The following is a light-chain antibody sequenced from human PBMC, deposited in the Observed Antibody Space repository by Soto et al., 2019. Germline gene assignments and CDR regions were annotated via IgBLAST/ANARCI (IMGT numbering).Light chain of an antibody. J-gene: IGLJ3*02. CDR2: EVS. CDR3: SSYTSSNTWV. Sequence: QSALTQPASVSGSPGQSITISCTGTSSDVGDYSYVSWYQQHPGKAPKLMIYEVSNRPSGVSTRFSGSKSGNTASLTISGLQAEDEADYYCSSYTSSNTWVFGGGTKLTVL. CDR1: SSDVGDYSY. V-gene: IGLV2-14*01.